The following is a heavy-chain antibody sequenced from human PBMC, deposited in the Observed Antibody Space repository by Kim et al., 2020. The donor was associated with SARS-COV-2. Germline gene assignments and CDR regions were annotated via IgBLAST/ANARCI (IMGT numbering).Heavy chain of an antibody. CDR1: GFTFSSYA. J-gene: IGHJ4*02. Sequence: GGSLRLSCAASGFTFSSYAMHWVRQAPGKGLEYVSVISSNGGSTYYANSVKGRFTISRDNSKNTLYLQMGSLRAEDMAVYYCARPWGFGTSGWYFADYWGQGTLVTVSS. V-gene: IGHV3-64*01. CDR2: ISSNGGST. CDR3: ARPWGFGTSGWYFADY. D-gene: IGHD6-19*01.